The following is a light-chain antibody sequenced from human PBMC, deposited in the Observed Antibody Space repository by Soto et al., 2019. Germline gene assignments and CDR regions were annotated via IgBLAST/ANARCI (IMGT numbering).Light chain of an antibody. Sequence: QSALTQPASVSGSPGQSITISCTGTSSDVGSYNLVSWYQQHPGKAPKLMIYEVNKRPSGVSNRFSGSKSGNTASLTISGLQAEDEADYYCCSYARSSTLLVFGSGTKLTVL. J-gene: IGLJ1*01. CDR1: SSDVGSYNL. V-gene: IGLV2-23*02. CDR3: CSYARSSTLLV. CDR2: EVN.